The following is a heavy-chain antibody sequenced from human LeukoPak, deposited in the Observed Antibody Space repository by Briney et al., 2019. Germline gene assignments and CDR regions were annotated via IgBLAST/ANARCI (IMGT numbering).Heavy chain of an antibody. Sequence: AGGSLRLSCAASGLTFSAYWMHWVRPAPGKGLVWVSRVKYDGSTTTYADSVKGRFTISRDNAKNILYLQMNSLRVEDTAVYYCARDLDWLLFDYWGQGTLVTVSS. J-gene: IGHJ4*02. CDR2: VKYDGSTT. V-gene: IGHV3-74*01. D-gene: IGHD3-9*01. CDR3: ARDLDWLLFDY. CDR1: GLTFSAYW.